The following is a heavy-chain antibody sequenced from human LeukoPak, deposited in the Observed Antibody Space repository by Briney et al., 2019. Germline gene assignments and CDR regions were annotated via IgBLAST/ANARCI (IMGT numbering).Heavy chain of an antibody. CDR3: AREWARGSSARLNWFDP. Sequence: PSQTLSLTCTVSGGSISNGDYYWSWIRQPPGKGLEWIGYIYYSGSTYYNPSLKSRVTISVDTSKNQFSLKLSSVTAADTAVYYCAREWARGSSARLNWFDPWGQGTLVTVSS. CDR1: GGSISNGDYY. V-gene: IGHV4-30-4*08. J-gene: IGHJ5*02. CDR2: IYYSGST. D-gene: IGHD6-6*01.